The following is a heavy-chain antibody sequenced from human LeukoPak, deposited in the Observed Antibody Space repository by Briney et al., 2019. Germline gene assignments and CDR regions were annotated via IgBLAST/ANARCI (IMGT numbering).Heavy chain of an antibody. J-gene: IGHJ5*02. CDR2: ISYDGSNK. V-gene: IGHV3-30-3*01. D-gene: IGHD3-3*01. Sequence: PGGSLRLSCAASGFTFSSYAMHWVRQAPGKGLEWVAVISYDGSNKYYADSVKGRFTISRDNSKNTLYLQMNSLRAEDTAVYYCARGVEFWSSWFDPWGQGTLVTVSS. CDR1: GFTFSSYA. CDR3: ARGVEFWSSWFDP.